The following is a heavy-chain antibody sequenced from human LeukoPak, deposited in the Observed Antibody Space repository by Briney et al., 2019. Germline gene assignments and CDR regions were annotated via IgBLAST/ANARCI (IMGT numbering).Heavy chain of an antibody. CDR3: ARFRSSWSGRYFDY. CDR1: GGSISSSKW. J-gene: IGHJ4*02. CDR2: IYHSGST. Sequence: SETLSLTCAVSGGSISSSKWWSWVRQPPGKGLEWIGEIYHSGSTNYNPSLKSRVTISVDKSKNQFSLKLSSVTAADTAVYYCARFRSSWSGRYFDYWGQGTLVTVSS. V-gene: IGHV4-4*02. D-gene: IGHD6-13*01.